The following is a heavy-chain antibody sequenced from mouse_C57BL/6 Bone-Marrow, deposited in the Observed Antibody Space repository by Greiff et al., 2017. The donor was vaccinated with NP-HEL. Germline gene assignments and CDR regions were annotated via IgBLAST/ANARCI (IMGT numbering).Heavy chain of an antibody. CDR3: ARPGYDYDGGAY. CDR2: ISSGSSTI. D-gene: IGHD2-4*01. Sequence: EVMLVESGGGLVKPGGSLKLSCAASGFTFSDYGMHWVRQAPEKGLEWVAYISSGSSTIYYADTVKGRFTISRDNAKNTLFLQMTSLRSEDTAMDYCARPGYDYDGGAYWGQGTTLTVSS. J-gene: IGHJ2*01. CDR1: GFTFSDYG. V-gene: IGHV5-17*01.